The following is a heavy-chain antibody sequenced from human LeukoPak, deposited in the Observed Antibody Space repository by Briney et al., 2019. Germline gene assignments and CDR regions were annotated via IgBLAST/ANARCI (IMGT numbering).Heavy chain of an antibody. Sequence: GGSLRLSCAASGFTFSSYAMHWVRQAPGKGLEWVAVISYDGSNKYYADSVKGRFTISRDNSKNTLYLQINSLRAEDTAVYYCARDFDSSGYYYVGYFDYWGQGTLVTVSS. CDR3: ARDFDSSGYYYVGYFDY. CDR1: GFTFSSYA. V-gene: IGHV3-30*04. CDR2: ISYDGSNK. J-gene: IGHJ4*02. D-gene: IGHD3-22*01.